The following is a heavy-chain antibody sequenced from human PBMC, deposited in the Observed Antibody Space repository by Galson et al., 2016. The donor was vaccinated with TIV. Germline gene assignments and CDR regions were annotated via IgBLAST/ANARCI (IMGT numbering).Heavy chain of an antibody. CDR1: GFTVSGYS. CDR2: IHADGRT. Sequence: LRLSCAASGFTVSGYSLTWVRPAPGKGLEWVSIIHADGRTYYGGAVRDRVTISRDNSKNTVYLQMSSLRAEDTAVYYCAGDGRAEGDYDAWGDYWGQGALVTVSS. V-gene: IGHV3-66*01. J-gene: IGHJ4*02. D-gene: IGHD4-17*01. CDR3: AGDGRAEGDYDAWGDY.